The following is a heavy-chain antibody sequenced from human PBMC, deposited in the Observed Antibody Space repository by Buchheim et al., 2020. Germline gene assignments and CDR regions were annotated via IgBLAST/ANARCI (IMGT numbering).Heavy chain of an antibody. D-gene: IGHD3-16*02. Sequence: EVQLLESGGGLVQPGGSLRLSCAASGFTFSSYSMNWVRQAPGKGLEWVSSISSSSSYIYYADSVKGRFTISRDNAKNSLYLQMNSLRAEDTAVYYCARGVKKDVWGSYRKYYYYYMDVWGKGTT. J-gene: IGHJ6*03. CDR3: ARGVKKDVWGSYRKYYYYYMDV. CDR1: GFTFSSYS. CDR2: ISSSSSYI. V-gene: IGHV3-21*01.